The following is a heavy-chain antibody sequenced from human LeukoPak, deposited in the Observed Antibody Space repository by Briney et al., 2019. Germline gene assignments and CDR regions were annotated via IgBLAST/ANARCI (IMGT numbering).Heavy chain of an antibody. CDR1: GGSISSYY. J-gene: IGHJ6*03. V-gene: IGHV4-4*07. CDR3: ARDAIVVVPAAIRHYYYYMDV. Sequence: KTSETLSLTCTVSGGSISSYYWSWIRQPAGKGLEWIGRIYTSGSTNYNPSLKSRVTMSVDTSKNQFSLKLSSVTAADTAVYYCARDAIVVVPAAIRHYYYYMDVWGKGTTVTVSS. CDR2: IYTSGST. D-gene: IGHD2-2*02.